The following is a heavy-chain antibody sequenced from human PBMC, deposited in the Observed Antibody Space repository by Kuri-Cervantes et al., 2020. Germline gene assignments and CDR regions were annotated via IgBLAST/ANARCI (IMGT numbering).Heavy chain of an antibody. V-gene: IGHV3-48*01. CDR1: GFTFSSYS. J-gene: IGHJ4*02. CDR3: ARDSNSGSYYRFDY. CDR2: MSRSGSTI. Sequence: GGSLRLSCAASGFTFSSYSMNWVRQAPGKGLEWVSYMSRSGSTIYYADSVKGRFTISRDNAKNSLYLQMNSLRAEDTAVYYCARDSNSGSYYRFDYWGQGTLVTVSS. D-gene: IGHD1-26*01.